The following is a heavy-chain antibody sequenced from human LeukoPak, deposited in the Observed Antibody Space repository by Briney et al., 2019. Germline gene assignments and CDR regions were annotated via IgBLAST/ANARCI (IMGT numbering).Heavy chain of an antibody. CDR1: GSTFSTRP. J-gene: IGHJ4*02. Sequence: GGSLRLSCSASGSTFSTRPMHWVRQAPGKGLEYVSGSSANGGSTYYADSVKGRFIISRDNSKNTVYLRMSSLRPEDTAVYYCVNQISGWVYWGQGTLVTVSS. D-gene: IGHD6-19*01. CDR2: SSANGGST. CDR3: VNQISGWVY. V-gene: IGHV3-64D*06.